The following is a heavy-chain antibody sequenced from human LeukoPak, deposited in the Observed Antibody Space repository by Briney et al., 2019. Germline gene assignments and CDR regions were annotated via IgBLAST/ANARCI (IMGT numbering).Heavy chain of an antibody. J-gene: IGHJ3*02. CDR3: ARVYYDYVWGSYRDDAFDI. CDR2: ISGSGGST. Sequence: GGSLRLSCAASGFTFSSYAMSWVRQAPGKGLEWVSAISGSGGSTYYADSVKGRFTISRDNAKNSLYLQMNSLRAEDTAVYYCARVYYDYVWGSYRDDAFDIWGQGTMVTVSS. CDR1: GFTFSSYA. V-gene: IGHV3-23*01. D-gene: IGHD3-16*02.